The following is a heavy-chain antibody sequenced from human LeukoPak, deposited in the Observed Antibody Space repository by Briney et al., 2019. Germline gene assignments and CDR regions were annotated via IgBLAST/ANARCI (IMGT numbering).Heavy chain of an antibody. V-gene: IGHV4-34*01. CDR2: ISQSGST. J-gene: IGHJ3*02. Sequence: PSETLSLTCGVSGGSFSFYYWSWIRQPPGKGLGWIGEISQSGSTNYSPSLKSRVNISLDTSENQFSLKLSSVTAADTAVYYCARALGAFDIWGQGTMVTVSS. CDR1: GGSFSFYY. CDR3: ARALGAFDI.